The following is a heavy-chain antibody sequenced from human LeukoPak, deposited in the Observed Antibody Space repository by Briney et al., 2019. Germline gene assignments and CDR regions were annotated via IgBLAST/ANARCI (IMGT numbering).Heavy chain of an antibody. Sequence: AASVKVSCKASGGTFSSHTISWVRQAPGQGLEWMGRIIPILGIANYAQKFQGRVTITADKSTSTAYMELSSLRSEDTAVYYCARELERLGWFDPWGQGTLVTVSS. J-gene: IGHJ5*02. D-gene: IGHD1-1*01. CDR1: GGTFSSHT. V-gene: IGHV1-69*04. CDR3: ARELERLGWFDP. CDR2: IIPILGIA.